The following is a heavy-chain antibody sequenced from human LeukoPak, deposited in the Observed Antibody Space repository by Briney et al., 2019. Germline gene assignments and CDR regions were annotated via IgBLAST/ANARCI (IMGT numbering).Heavy chain of an antibody. CDR2: INYSRTT. CDR1: GGAIISDNFY. J-gene: IGHJ4*02. CDR3: GRLFDA. Sequence: SETLSLTCTVSGGAIISDNFYWGWVRQPPGKGLEWVGSINYSRTTYYNPSLRSRVSISVDTSRTQFFLGLNSVTAADTAVYYCGRLFDAWGQGILVTVSS. V-gene: IGHV4-39*01.